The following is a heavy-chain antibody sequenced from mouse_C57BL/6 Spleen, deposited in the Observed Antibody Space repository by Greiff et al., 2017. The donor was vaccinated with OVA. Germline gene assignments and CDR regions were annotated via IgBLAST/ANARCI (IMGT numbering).Heavy chain of an antibody. V-gene: IGHV1-80*01. CDR2: IYPGDGDT. D-gene: IGHD4-1*01. CDR3: ARNWDVGRDYYFDY. CDR1: GYAFSSYW. Sequence: QVQLQQSGAELVKPGASVKISCKASGYAFSSYWMNWVKQRPGKGLEWIGQIYPGDGDTNYNGKFKGKATLTADKSSSTAYMQLSSLTSEDSAVYFCARNWDVGRDYYFDYWGQGTTLTVSS. J-gene: IGHJ2*01.